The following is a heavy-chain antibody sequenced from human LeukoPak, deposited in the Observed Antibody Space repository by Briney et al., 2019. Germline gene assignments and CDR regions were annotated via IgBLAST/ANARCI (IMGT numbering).Heavy chain of an antibody. J-gene: IGHJ4*02. Sequence: GGSLRLSCAASGFTFSSYATSWVRQAPGKGLEWVSSISGSGGSTYYADSVKGRFTISRDNSKNTLFLQMNSLRAEDTAVYYCAKVPSSSWYKGIDYWGQGALVTVSS. CDR1: GFTFSSYA. D-gene: IGHD6-13*01. CDR2: ISGSGGST. V-gene: IGHV3-23*01. CDR3: AKVPSSSWYKGIDY.